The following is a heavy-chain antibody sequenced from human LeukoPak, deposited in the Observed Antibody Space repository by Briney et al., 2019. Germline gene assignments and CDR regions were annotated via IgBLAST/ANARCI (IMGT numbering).Heavy chain of an antibody. CDR1: GDSISGSNYH. CDR2: VHHTGRA. Sequence: SETLSLTCTVSGDSISGSNYHWGWIRQPPGKGLEWLGTVHHTGRAFYNPSLRGRTTVSVDTSKNQFSLKLTPVTAADTAVYYCAREPDARGQGTLVTVSS. D-gene: IGHD2-2*01. CDR3: AREPDA. J-gene: IGHJ4*02. V-gene: IGHV4-39*07.